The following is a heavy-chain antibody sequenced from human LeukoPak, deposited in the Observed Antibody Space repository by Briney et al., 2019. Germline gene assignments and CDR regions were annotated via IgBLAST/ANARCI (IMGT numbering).Heavy chain of an antibody. CDR1: GFTFSSNS. CDR3: ARDRPLAAAGAFDI. CDR2: ISSSSSTI. V-gene: IGHV3-48*04. Sequence: PGGSLRLSCAASGFTFSSNSMNWVRQAPGKGLEWVSYISSSSSTIYYAGSVKGRFTISRDNAKNSLYLQMNSLRAEDTAVYYCARDRPLAAAGAFDIWGQGTMVTVSS. D-gene: IGHD6-13*01. J-gene: IGHJ3*02.